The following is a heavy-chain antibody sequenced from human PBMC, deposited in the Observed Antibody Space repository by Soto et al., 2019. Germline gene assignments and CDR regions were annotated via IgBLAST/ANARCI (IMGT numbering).Heavy chain of an antibody. D-gene: IGHD7-27*01. CDR3: AKDRGTGDYGVNAVDI. CDR1: GFTLSPFA. V-gene: IGHV3-23*01. CDR2: ISGRGENT. Sequence: EVQLLESGGGLVQPGGSLRPSCPPPGFTLSPFAISWVRQAPGKGLELLSTISGRGENTYYADSVKGRFTSSRDNSKNTLNLQMNSLRGEDTAVYYCAKDRGTGDYGVNAVDIWGQGTMFTVAS. J-gene: IGHJ3*02.